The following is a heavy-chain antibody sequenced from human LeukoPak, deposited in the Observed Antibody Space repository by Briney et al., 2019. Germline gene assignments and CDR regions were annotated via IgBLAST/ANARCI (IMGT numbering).Heavy chain of an antibody. V-gene: IGHV1-2*02. Sequence: GASVKVSCKTSGYIFTDYYIHWVRQAPGQGLEWMGWINTKSGRTSSARKFQGRVATTRDPSITTVYMDMAWLTSDDTAIYFCARADFIDAGPYLIGPWGQGTLVTVSS. CDR3: ARADFIDAGPYLIGP. CDR2: INTKSGRT. CDR1: GYIFTDYY. J-gene: IGHJ5*02. D-gene: IGHD2-2*01.